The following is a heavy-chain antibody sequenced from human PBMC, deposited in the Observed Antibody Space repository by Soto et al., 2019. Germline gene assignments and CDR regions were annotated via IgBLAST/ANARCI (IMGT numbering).Heavy chain of an antibody. Sequence: QVQLVESGGGVVQPGRSLRLSCAASGFTFSSYGMHWVRQAPGKGLEWVAVIWYDGSNKYYADSVKGRFTISRDNSKNTLYLQMNSLRAEDTAVYYCARTGGMVATLGWFDPWGQGTLVTVSS. D-gene: IGHD5-12*01. V-gene: IGHV3-33*01. J-gene: IGHJ5*02. CDR1: GFTFSSYG. CDR2: IWYDGSNK. CDR3: ARTGGMVATLGWFDP.